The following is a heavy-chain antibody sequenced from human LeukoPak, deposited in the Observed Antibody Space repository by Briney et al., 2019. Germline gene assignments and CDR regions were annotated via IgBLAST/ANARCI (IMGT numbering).Heavy chain of an antibody. Sequence: SETLSLTCAVYGGSFSGYYWSWIRQPPGKGLEWIGEINHSGSTNYNPSLKSRVTISVDTSKNQFSLKLSSVTAADTAVYYCARLFGENYYGSGSYYRFNYWGQGTLVTVSS. D-gene: IGHD3-10*01. CDR2: INHSGST. CDR1: GGSFSGYY. J-gene: IGHJ4*02. V-gene: IGHV4-34*01. CDR3: ARLFGENYYGSGSYYRFNY.